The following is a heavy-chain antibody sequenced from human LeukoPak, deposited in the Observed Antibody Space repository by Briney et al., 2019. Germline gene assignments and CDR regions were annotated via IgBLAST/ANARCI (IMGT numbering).Heavy chain of an antibody. V-gene: IGHV4-31*03. J-gene: IGHJ5*02. Sequence: PSETLSLTRTVSGGSISSGGYYWSWIRQHPGKGLEWIGYIYYSGSTYYNPSLKSRVTISVDTSKNQFSLKLSSVTAADTAVYYCARGGLFYCSSTSCYPWFDPWGQGTLVTVSS. CDR2: IYYSGST. D-gene: IGHD2-2*01. CDR3: ARGGLFYCSSTSCYPWFDP. CDR1: GGSISSGGYY.